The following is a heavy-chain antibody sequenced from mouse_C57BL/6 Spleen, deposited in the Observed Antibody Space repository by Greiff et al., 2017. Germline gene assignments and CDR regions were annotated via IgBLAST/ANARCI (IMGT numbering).Heavy chain of an antibody. J-gene: IGHJ2*01. Sequence: VKLMESGAELVRPGASVTLSCKASGYTFTDYEMHWVKQTPVHGLEWIGAIDPETGGTAYNQKFKGKAILTADKSSSTAYMELRSLTSEDSAVYYCTRRGSSGYIDYWGQGTTLTVSS. CDR1: GYTFTDYE. CDR3: TRRGSSGYIDY. CDR2: IDPETGGT. D-gene: IGHD3-2*02. V-gene: IGHV1-15*01.